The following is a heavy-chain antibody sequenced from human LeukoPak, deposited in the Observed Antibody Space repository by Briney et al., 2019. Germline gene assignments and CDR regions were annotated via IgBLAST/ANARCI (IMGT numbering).Heavy chain of an antibody. V-gene: IGHV1-46*01. CDR3: ARAYYGSGSYLY. D-gene: IGHD3-10*01. J-gene: IGHJ4*02. CDR1: GYTFTSYY. Sequence: ASVKVSCKASGYTFTSYYMHWVRQAPGQGLEWMGIINPSGGSTSYAQKFQGRVTITADESTSTAYMELSSLRSEDTAVYYCARAYYGSGSYLYWGQGTLVTVSS. CDR2: INPSGGST.